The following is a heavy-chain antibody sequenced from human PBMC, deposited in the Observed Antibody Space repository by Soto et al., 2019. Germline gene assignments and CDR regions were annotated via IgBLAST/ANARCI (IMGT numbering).Heavy chain of an antibody. CDR3: VRDSHGDY. CDR2: IDHDGPT. V-gene: IGHV3-74*01. J-gene: IGHJ4*02. Sequence: EVQLVESGGGLVQPGGSLRLSCAGSGFTFSNYWMHWVRQAPGKGLEWVSRIDHDGPTDYADSVRGRFTISRDNAENTLYLQMNSLRPEDTAVYYYVRDSHGDYWAQGTLVTVSS. CDR1: GFTFSNYW.